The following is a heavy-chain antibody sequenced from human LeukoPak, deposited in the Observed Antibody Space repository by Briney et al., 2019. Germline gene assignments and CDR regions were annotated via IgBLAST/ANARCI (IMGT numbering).Heavy chain of an antibody. CDR1: RFTFSNYG. CDR3: ARDRSLSAMEY. V-gene: IGHV3-33*01. D-gene: IGHD5-18*01. CDR2: IWSDGSKK. Sequence: GRSLRLSCAASRFTFSNYGVHWVSQVPGKGLEWVAVIWSDGSKKYYADSVKGRFTIPRDDSKHTLYLQMNSLRDEDTAIYYCARDRSLSAMEYWGQGTLVTVSS. J-gene: IGHJ4*02.